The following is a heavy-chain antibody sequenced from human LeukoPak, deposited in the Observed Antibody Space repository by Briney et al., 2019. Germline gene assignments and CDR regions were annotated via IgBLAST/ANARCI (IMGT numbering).Heavy chain of an antibody. CDR2: INPNSGGT. D-gene: IGHD3-22*01. CDR3: ARDHSPSSGYNYFDY. CDR1: GYTFAVYY. V-gene: IGHV1-2*02. Sequence: GASVKVSCKASGYTFAVYYMHWVRQAPGQGLEWMGSINPNSGGTNYAQKFHGRVTMTRDTSISTAYMELSSLRSDDTAVYYCARDHSPSSGYNYFDYWGQGTLVTVSS. J-gene: IGHJ4*02.